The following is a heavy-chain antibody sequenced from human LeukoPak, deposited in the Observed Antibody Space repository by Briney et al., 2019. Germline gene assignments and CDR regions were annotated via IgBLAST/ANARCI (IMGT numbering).Heavy chain of an antibody. CDR3: ARDFSY. V-gene: IGHV4-61*02. CDR2: IYPSGST. CDR1: GGSITNNEYY. Sequence: SETLSLTCTVSGGSITNNEYYWNWIQQPAGKGLEWIGRIYPSGSTNYNPSLKSRVSISMDTSKNQFSLRLTSVTAADTAVYYCARDFSYWGQGTLVTVSS. J-gene: IGHJ4*02. D-gene: IGHD2-21*01.